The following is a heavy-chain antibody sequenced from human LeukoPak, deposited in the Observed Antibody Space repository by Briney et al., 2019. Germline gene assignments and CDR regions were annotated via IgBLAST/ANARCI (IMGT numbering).Heavy chain of an antibody. Sequence: PSETLSLTCAVYGGSFSGYYWSWLRQPPGKGLEWIGEINHSGSTNYNPSLKSRVTISVDTSKNQFSLKLSSVTAADTAVYYCARHGRIVLRYFDWLFVRWFDYWGQGTLVTVSS. J-gene: IGHJ4*02. CDR3: ARHGRIVLRYFDWLFVRWFDY. D-gene: IGHD3-9*01. V-gene: IGHV4-34*01. CDR2: INHSGST. CDR1: GGSFSGYY.